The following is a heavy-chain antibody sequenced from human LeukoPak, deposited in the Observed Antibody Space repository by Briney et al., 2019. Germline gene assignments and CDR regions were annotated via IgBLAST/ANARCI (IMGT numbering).Heavy chain of an antibody. CDR1: GYTLTDLS. V-gene: IGHV1-24*01. CDR2: FDPEDGET. D-gene: IGHD1-26*01. Sequence: ASVKVPCKVSGYTLTDLSMHWVRQAPGKGLEWMGGFDPEDGETIYAQKFQGRVTMTEDTSTDTAYMELISLRSEDTAEYYCATDLRGSYSSLGYWGQGTLVTVSS. J-gene: IGHJ4*02. CDR3: ATDLRGSYSSLGY.